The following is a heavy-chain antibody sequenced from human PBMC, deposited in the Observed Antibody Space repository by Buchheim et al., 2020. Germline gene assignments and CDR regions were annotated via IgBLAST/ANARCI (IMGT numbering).Heavy chain of an antibody. J-gene: IGHJ3*02. Sequence: QITLKESGPTLVKPTQTLTLTCTFSGFSLSTSGVGVGWIRQPPGKALEWLALIYWDDDKRYSPSLKSRLTITKDTPNNQVCLTMTNMDPVDTATYYCAHLSEGIFSVAVDAFDIWGQGT. CDR2: IYWDDDK. CDR1: GFSLSTSGVG. V-gene: IGHV2-5*02. CDR3: AHLSEGIFSVAVDAFDI. D-gene: IGHD3-3*01.